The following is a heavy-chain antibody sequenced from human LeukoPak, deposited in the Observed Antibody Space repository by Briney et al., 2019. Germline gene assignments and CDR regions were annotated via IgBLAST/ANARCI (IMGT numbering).Heavy chain of an antibody. CDR2: ISYDGSNK. V-gene: IGHV3-30*18. J-gene: IGHJ4*02. CDR1: GFTFSSYG. Sequence: GRSLRLSCAASGFTFSSYGMHWVRQAPGKGLEWVAVISYDGSNKYYADSVKGRFTISRDNSKNTLYLQMNSLRAEDTAVYYCAKDQGYSSGWYGLEDYWGQGTLVTVSS. CDR3: AKDQGYSSGWYGLEDY. D-gene: IGHD6-19*01.